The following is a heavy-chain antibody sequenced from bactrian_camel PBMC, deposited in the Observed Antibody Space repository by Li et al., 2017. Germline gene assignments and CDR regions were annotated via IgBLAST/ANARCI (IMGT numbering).Heavy chain of an antibody. Sequence: QLVESGGGSVQAGGSLRLSCAASGYTYNRNCMAWVRQAPGKGLEWVARIATGGSNTYYADSVKGRFTISSDNAKNMVYLEMNSLKTQDTGVYYCGLNGQNPPGAGTQVTVS. V-gene: IGHV3S25*01. CDR2: IATGGSNT. CDR1: GYTYNRNC. J-gene: IGHJ4*01.